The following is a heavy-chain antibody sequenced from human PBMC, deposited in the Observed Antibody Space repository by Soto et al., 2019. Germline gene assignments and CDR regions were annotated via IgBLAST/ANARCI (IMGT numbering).Heavy chain of an antibody. CDR1: GFTFSSYA. J-gene: IGHJ3*01. V-gene: IGHV3-23*01. CDR2: ILSSGGST. Sequence: GGCLRLSCAASGFTFSSYAMNWVRQAPGKGLEWVSTILSSGGSTYYADSVKGRFTISRDNSKNMLYLQMNLLRAQDTAIYYCAKGGGSAFRDVFDTWGQGAMVTVSS. D-gene: IGHD5-18*01. CDR3: AKGGGSAFRDVFDT.